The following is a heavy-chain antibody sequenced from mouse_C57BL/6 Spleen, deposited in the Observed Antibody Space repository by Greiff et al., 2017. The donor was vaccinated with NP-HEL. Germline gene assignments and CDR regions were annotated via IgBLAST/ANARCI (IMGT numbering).Heavy chain of an antibody. V-gene: IGHV1-15*01. CDR1: GYTFTDYE. CDR3: TRNWEYYFDY. D-gene: IGHD4-1*01. CDR2: IDPETGGT. J-gene: IGHJ2*01. Sequence: QVQLKQSGAELVRPGASVTLSCKASGYTFTDYEMHWVKQTPVHGLEWIGAIDPETGGTAYNQKFKGKAILTADKSSSTAYMELRSLTSEDSAVYYCTRNWEYYFDYWGQGTTLTVSS.